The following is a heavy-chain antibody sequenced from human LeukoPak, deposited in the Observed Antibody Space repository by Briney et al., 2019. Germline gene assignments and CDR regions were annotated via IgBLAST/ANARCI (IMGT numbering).Heavy chain of an antibody. CDR3: ARVSGYDSGLRSPPPTY. CDR1: GGTFSSYA. D-gene: IGHD5-12*01. J-gene: IGHJ4*02. Sequence: AASVKVSCKASGGTFSSYAISWVRQAPGQGLEWMGGIIPIFGTANYAQKFQGRVTITADESTSTAYMELSSLRSDDTAVYYCARVSGYDSGLRSPPPTYWGQGTLVTVSS. V-gene: IGHV1-69*13. CDR2: IIPIFGTA.